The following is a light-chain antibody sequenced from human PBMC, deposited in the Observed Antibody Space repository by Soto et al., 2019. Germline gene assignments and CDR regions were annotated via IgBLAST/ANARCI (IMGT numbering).Light chain of an antibody. CDR2: EVR. Sequence: QSALTQAASVSGSPGQSITISCTGTSSDVGAYNYVSWYQQHPGKAPKLMIYEVRNRPSGVSHRFSGSTSGNTASLTISWLQAEDEADYYCSSYTSSSTVVFGGGTQLTVL. V-gene: IGLV2-14*01. CDR1: SSDVGAYNY. J-gene: IGLJ2*01. CDR3: SSYTSSSTVV.